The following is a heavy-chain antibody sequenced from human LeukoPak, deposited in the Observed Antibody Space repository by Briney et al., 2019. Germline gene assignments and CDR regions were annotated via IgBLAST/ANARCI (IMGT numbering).Heavy chain of an antibody. CDR3: ARLTAGGVDV. V-gene: IGHV3-7*03. D-gene: IGHD7-27*01. CDR2: INSDGSEG. Sequence: GGSLRLSCAISGFTFSGFWMSWSRQAPGKGLEWVASINSDGSEGYYADVVKGRFTISRDNAKNSVHLQMNDLRAEDTAVYYCARLTAGGVDVWGQGTTVTVSS. CDR1: GFTFSGFW. J-gene: IGHJ6*02.